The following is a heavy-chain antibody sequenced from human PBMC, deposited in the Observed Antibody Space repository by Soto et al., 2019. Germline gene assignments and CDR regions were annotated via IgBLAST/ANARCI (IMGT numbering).Heavy chain of an antibody. CDR1: GGSISSGGYY. CDR3: ARGGDYYDSGGYPDYTMDV. J-gene: IGHJ6*02. V-gene: IGHV4-31*03. CDR2: IYYSGTT. D-gene: IGHD3-22*01. Sequence: SETLSLTCTVSGGSISSGGYYWSWIRQHPGKGLEWIGYIYYSGTTYYNPSLKSRVTVSLDTSKNHFSLKLSSVTAADTAVYYCARGGDYYDSGGYPDYTMDVWGQGITVTVSS.